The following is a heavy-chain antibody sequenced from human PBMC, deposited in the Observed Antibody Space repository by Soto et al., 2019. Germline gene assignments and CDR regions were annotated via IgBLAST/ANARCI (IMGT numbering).Heavy chain of an antibody. J-gene: IGHJ6*02. D-gene: IGHD6-13*01. CDR2: IRSKANNYAT. CDR3: SRKLDGAADRPSHFYGMDV. Sequence: EVQLVESGGGLVQPGGSLKLSCAAAGLSFNDSALHWVRQVSGKGLEWVGRIRSKANNYATIYAASVKGRFTLSRDDSKNTAYLQMNSLKIEDTAVYYCSRKLDGAADRPSHFYGMDVWGHGTTVTVSS. V-gene: IGHV3-73*02. CDR1: GLSFNDSA.